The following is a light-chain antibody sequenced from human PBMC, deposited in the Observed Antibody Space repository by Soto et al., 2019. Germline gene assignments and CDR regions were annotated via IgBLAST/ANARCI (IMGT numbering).Light chain of an antibody. J-gene: IGKJ5*01. CDR2: AAS. CDR1: ENIARH. Sequence: DIQMTQSPSSLSASVGVRITITCRASENIARHLNWYQQKPGKAPNLLIYAASNLQNGVPLRFRGGGSGTDFTLTISNLQPEDFATYYCQQSYSTLSITFGQGTRLEIK. V-gene: IGKV1-39*01. CDR3: QQSYSTLSIT.